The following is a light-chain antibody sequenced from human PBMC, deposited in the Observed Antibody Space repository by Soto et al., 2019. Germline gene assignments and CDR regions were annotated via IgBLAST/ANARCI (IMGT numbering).Light chain of an antibody. Sequence: QSALTQPASVSGSPGQSITISCTGTTSDVGTYDYVSWYQHQPGKAPKVMIYEVSNRPSGVSDRFSGSKSGNTASLTISGPQAEDEADYYCSSYVGATTRVFGTGTKVTVL. CDR1: TSDVGTYDY. CDR3: SSYVGATTRV. CDR2: EVS. V-gene: IGLV2-14*01. J-gene: IGLJ1*01.